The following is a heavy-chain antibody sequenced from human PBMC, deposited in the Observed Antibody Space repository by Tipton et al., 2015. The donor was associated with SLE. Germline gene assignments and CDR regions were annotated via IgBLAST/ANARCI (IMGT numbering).Heavy chain of an antibody. D-gene: IGHD3-10*01. V-gene: IGHV3-30*04. J-gene: IGHJ2*01. Sequence: SLRLSCAASGYTFPTYAMHWVRQAPGKGLEWVAVISYDESIKYYADSVKGRFTISRDESKNTMYLQMNSLRAEDTAVYYCARDRRGWYFDLWGRGTLVTVSS. CDR3: ARDRRGWYFDL. CDR1: GYTFPTYA. CDR2: ISYDESIK.